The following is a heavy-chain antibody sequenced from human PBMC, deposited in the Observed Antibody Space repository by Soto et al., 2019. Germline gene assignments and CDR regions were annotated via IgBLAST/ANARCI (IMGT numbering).Heavy chain of an antibody. D-gene: IGHD3-3*01. J-gene: IGHJ4*02. Sequence: GGSLRLSWAASGFNFDDYAMHWVRQAPGKGLEWVSGISWNSGSIGYADSVKGRFTISRDNAKNSLYLQMNSLRAEDTALYYCAKDIMRKGKYYDFWSGSFDYWGQGTLVTVSS. CDR3: AKDIMRKGKYYDFWSGSFDY. CDR2: ISWNSGSI. V-gene: IGHV3-9*01. CDR1: GFNFDDYA.